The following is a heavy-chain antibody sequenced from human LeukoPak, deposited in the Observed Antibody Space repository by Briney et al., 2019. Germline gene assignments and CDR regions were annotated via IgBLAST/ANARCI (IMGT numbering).Heavy chain of an antibody. D-gene: IGHD2-15*01. CDR1: GYTFTSYA. J-gene: IGHJ4*02. Sequence: ASVKVSCKASGYTFTSYAMHWVRQALGQRLEWMGWINAGNGNTKHSQKFQGRVTITRDTSASTAYMELSSLRSEDTAVYYCARVRAIVVVAAPDYWGQGTLVTASS. CDR2: INAGNGNT. CDR3: ARVRAIVVVAAPDY. V-gene: IGHV1-3*01.